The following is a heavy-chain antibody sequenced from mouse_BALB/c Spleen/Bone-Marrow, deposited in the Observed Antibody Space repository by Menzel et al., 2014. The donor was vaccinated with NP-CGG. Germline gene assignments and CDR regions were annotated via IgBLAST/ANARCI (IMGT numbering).Heavy chain of an antibody. D-gene: IGHD2-1*01. CDR3: ARHDVICNFLGMNALDY. J-gene: IGHJ4*01. V-gene: IGHV5-12-2*01. CDR2: ISTGGGNT. CDR1: GFSFSGFT. Sequence: DVKLVESGGGLVQPGGSLKLSCAASGFSFSGFTMSWVRQTPETRLEWVAYISTGGGNTYYPDNIKGRFTISRDNAKNTLYLKINILKSEDTSMYYCARHDVICNFLGMNALDYYGQGTSVTVSS.